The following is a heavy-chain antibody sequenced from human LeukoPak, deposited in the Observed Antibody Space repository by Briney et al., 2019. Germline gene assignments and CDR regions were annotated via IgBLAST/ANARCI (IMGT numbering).Heavy chain of an antibody. CDR2: INSDGSST. J-gene: IGHJ4*02. D-gene: IGHD1-26*01. CDR3: ARRSSGSPPCYFGY. V-gene: IGHV3-74*01. Sequence: PGGSLRLSCAASGLTFSSYWMRWVRQAPGKGLVWVSRINSDGSSTSYADSVKGRFTISRDNAKNTLYLQMNSLRAEDTAVYYCARRSSGSPPCYFGYWGQGTLVTVSS. CDR1: GLTFSSYW.